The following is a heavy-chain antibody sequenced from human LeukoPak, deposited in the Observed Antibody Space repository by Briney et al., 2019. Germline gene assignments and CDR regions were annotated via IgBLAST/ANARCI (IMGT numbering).Heavy chain of an antibody. CDR3: ARSYCSGGSCYSGPFDY. CDR1: GFTVSSNY. D-gene: IGHD2-15*01. Sequence: GGSLRLSCAASGFTVSSNYMSWVRQAPGKGLEWVSVIYSGGSTYYADSVKGRFTISRDNSENTLYLQMNSLRAEDTAVYYCARSYCSGGSCYSGPFDYWGQGTLVTVSS. J-gene: IGHJ4*02. CDR2: IYSGGST. V-gene: IGHV3-53*01.